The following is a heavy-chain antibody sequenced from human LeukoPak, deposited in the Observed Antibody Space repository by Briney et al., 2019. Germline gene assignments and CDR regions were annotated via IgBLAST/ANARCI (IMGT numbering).Heavy chain of an antibody. CDR3: ARETLQEVSDGPYYDFWSGYSPDAFDI. J-gene: IGHJ3*02. CDR2: INPKSGRT. D-gene: IGHD3-3*01. Sequence: ASVKVSCKTSGYTFTNYDINWVRQATGQGLEWMGWINPKSGRTGYAQKFQGRVTFTRNTSISTAYMELNNLRSDDTAVYYCARETLQEVSDGPYYDFWSGYSPDAFDIWGQGTMVTVSS. CDR1: GYTFTNYD. V-gene: IGHV1-8*03.